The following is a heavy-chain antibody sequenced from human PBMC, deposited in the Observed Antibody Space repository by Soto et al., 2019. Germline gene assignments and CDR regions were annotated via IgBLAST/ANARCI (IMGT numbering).Heavy chain of an antibody. CDR2: INHSGST. CDR3: ARGRDNWNDVSGDGASPRAFDI. J-gene: IGHJ3*02. V-gene: IGHV4-34*01. Sequence: SETLSLTCAVYGGSFSGYYWSWIRQPPGKGLEWIGEINHSGSTNYNPSLKSRVSISVDTSKNQFSLKLSSVTAADTAVYYGARGRDNWNDVSGDGASPRAFDIWGQGTMVTVSS. CDR1: GGSFSGYY. D-gene: IGHD1-1*01.